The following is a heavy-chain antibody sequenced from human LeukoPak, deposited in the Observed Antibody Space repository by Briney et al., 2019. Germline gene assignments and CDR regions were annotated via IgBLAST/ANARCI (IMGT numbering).Heavy chain of an antibody. CDR2: VFVSGTT. V-gene: IGHV4-4*07. Sequence: SETLSLTCTVSGGSITSDYWNWIRQPPGKGLEWIGRVFVSGTTNYNPHLKSRVTMSLDTSKKQFSLKLSSVTAADTAVYYCARDSFDYDAGSRANVEWFDPWGQGILVTVSS. CDR3: ARDSFDYDAGSRANVEWFDP. J-gene: IGHJ5*02. D-gene: IGHD3-3*01. CDR1: GGSITSDY.